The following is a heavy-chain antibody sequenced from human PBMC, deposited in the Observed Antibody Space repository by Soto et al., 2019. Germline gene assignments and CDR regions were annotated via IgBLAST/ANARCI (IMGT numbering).Heavy chain of an antibody. J-gene: IGHJ6*02. CDR1: GFPLSNSA. CDR2: IVVGTGNT. CDR3: ATNTPVTGWFKSYRYYGMDL. D-gene: IGHD3-9*01. Sequence: SVKASCKASGFPLSNSAVQWVRQARGQRLEWIGRIVVGTGNTDYAQKLQERVTITRDMSTRTAYMELSSLRSEDTAVYYCATNTPVTGWFKSYRYYGMDLWGQGTTVTVSS. V-gene: IGHV1-58*01.